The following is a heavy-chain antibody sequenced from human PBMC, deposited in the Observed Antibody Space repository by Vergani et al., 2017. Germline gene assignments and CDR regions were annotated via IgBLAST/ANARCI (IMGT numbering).Heavy chain of an antibody. CDR2: ISSSSSTI. J-gene: IGHJ3*02. Sequence: EVQLVESGGGLVQPGGSLRLSCAASGFTFSSYSMNWVRQAPGKGLEWVSYISSSSSTIYYADSVKGRFTISRDNAKNSLYLQMNSLRAEDTAVYYCASPNSKLLDAFDIWGQGTMVTVSS. CDR1: GFTFSSYS. CDR3: ASPNSKLLDAFDI. V-gene: IGHV3-48*04. D-gene: IGHD2-15*01.